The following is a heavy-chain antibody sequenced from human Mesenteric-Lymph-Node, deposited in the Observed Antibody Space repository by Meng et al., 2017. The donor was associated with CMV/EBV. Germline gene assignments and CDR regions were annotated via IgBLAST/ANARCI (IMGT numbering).Heavy chain of an antibody. Sequence: GGSLRLSCAASKFTFSSYSMNWVRQAPGKGLEWVSSISSSSAFIFYADSVRGRFTISRDNAKNTLYLQMNSLRAEDTAVYYCASERPAMIFGGSYYHYGMDVWGQGTTVTVSS. J-gene: IGHJ6*02. V-gene: IGHV3-21*01. CDR2: ISSSSAFI. D-gene: IGHD3/OR15-3a*01. CDR1: KFTFSSYS. CDR3: ASERPAMIFGGSYYHYGMDV.